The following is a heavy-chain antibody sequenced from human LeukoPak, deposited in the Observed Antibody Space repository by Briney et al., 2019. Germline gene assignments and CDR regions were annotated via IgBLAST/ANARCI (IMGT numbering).Heavy chain of an antibody. V-gene: IGHV4-59*10. CDR2: IYTSGST. J-gene: IGHJ3*02. CDR1: GGSFSGYY. CDR3: ASFSSSWYAAFDI. Sequence: TSETLSLTCAVYGGSFSGYYWSWIRQPAGKGLEWIGRIYTSGSTNYNPSLKSRVTMSVDTSKNQFSLKLSSVTAADTAVYYCASFSSSWYAAFDIWGQGTMVTVSS. D-gene: IGHD6-13*01.